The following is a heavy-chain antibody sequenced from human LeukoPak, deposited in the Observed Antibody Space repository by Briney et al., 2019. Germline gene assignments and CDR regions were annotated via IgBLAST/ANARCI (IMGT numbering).Heavy chain of an antibody. V-gene: IGHV4-4*02. CDR2: IYHSGST. Sequence: PSETLSLTCAVSGGSISSSNWWSWVRQPPGKGLEWIGEIYHSGSTNYNPSLKSRVTISVDTSKNQFSLKLSSVTAADTAVYYCARRGTYYYDSSGYSYWGQGTLVTVSS. CDR3: ARRGTYYYDSSGYSY. CDR1: GGSISSSNW. J-gene: IGHJ4*02. D-gene: IGHD3-22*01.